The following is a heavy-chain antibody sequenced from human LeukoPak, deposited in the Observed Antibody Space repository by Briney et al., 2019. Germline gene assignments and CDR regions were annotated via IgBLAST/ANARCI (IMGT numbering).Heavy chain of an antibody. J-gene: IGHJ5*02. CDR2: INHSGST. V-gene: IGHV4-34*01. CDR3: ARRTVGSRNWFDP. CDR1: GGSFSGYY. D-gene: IGHD3/OR15-3a*01. Sequence: KASETLSLTCAVYGGSFSGYYWSWIRQPPGKGLEWIGEINHSGSTNYNPSLKSRVTISVDTSKNQFSLKLSSVTAADTAVYYCARRTVGSRNWFDPWGQGTLVTVSS.